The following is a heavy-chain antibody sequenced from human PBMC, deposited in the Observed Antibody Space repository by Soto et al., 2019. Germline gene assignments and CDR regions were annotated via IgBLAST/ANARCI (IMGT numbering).Heavy chain of an antibody. D-gene: IGHD3-9*01. CDR1: GFTFSSYG. V-gene: IGHV3-30*18. CDR2: ISYDGSNK. CDR3: AKDSDTIYDILTGYYYGMDV. J-gene: IGHJ6*02. Sequence: GGSLRLSCAASGFTFSSYGMHWVRQAPGKGLEWVAVISYDGSNKYYADSVKGRFTISRDNSKNTLYLQMNSLRAEDTAVYYCAKDSDTIYDILTGYYYGMDVWGQGTTVTVSS.